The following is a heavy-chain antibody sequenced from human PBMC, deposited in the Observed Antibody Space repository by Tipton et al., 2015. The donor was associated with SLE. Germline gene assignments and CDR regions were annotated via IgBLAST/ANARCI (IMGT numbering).Heavy chain of an antibody. CDR2: ISDAGGST. CDR3: ARATVTTASCFDY. D-gene: IGHD4-17*01. Sequence: SLRLSCTTSGFTFSNYNMNWVRQAPGKGLEWVATISDAGGSTYYADSVKGRFTISRDNAENPLYLQINSLRAEDTAVYYCARATVTTASCFDYWGQGTLVTVSS. V-gene: IGHV3-21*06. J-gene: IGHJ4*02. CDR1: GFTFSNYN.